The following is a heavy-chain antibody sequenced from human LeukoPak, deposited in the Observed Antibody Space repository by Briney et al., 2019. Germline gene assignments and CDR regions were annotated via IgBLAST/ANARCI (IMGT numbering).Heavy chain of an antibody. J-gene: IGHJ4*02. V-gene: IGHV4-59*08. Sequence: SETLSLTCTVSGGPMRSYYWSWVRQAPGKGLEWIGYIYYSGSTNYNPSLKSRVTISVDTSKNQFSLKLSSLSAADTATYYCARTGYSSTWSPLNYFDYWGQGLLVTVST. D-gene: IGHD6-13*01. CDR2: IYYSGST. CDR3: ARTGYSSTWSPLNYFDY. CDR1: GGPMRSYY.